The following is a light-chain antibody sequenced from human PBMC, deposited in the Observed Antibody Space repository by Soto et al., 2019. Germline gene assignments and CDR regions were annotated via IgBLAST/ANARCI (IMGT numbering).Light chain of an antibody. CDR1: SSDVGGYNY. CDR3: CSFAGNYIFV. J-gene: IGLJ1*01. V-gene: IGLV2-11*01. Sequence: QSVLTQPRSVSGSPGQSVTISCSGTSSDVGGYNYVSWYLQHPGKAPQVRIYDVSKRPSGVPDRFSGSKSGNTASLTISGLQSEDEADYYCCSFAGNYIFVFGTGTKLTVL. CDR2: DVS.